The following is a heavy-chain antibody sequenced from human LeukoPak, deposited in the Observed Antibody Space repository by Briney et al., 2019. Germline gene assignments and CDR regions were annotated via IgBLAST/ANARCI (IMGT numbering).Heavy chain of an antibody. V-gene: IGHV4-61*01. J-gene: IGHJ3*02. CDR1: GASISSGSYY. CDR3: ASGDAFDI. Sequence: SETLSLTCTVSGASISSGSYYWNWIRQPPGKGLEWIGYIYYSGSTNYNPSLKSRVTISVDTSKNQFSLKLSSVTAADTAVYYCASGDAFDIWGQGTMVTVSS. CDR2: IYYSGST.